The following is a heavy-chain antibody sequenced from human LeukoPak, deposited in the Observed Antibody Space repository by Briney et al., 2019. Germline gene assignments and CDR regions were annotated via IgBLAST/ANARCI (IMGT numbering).Heavy chain of an antibody. CDR1: GFTFSSYE. Sequence: GGSLXLSCAASGFTFSSYEMNWVRQAPGKGLDWVSYISTSGSTIYYADSVKGRFTISRDNSKNTLYLQMNSLRAEDTAVYYCAKDRYSSGWYSDYWGQGTLVTVSS. D-gene: IGHD6-19*01. J-gene: IGHJ4*02. V-gene: IGHV3-48*03. CDR3: AKDRYSSGWYSDY. CDR2: ISTSGSTI.